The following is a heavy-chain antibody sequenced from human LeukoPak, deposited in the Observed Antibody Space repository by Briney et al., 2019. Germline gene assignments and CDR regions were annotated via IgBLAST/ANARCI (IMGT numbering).Heavy chain of an antibody. CDR1: GGSISGVNYY. Sequence: SETLSLTCTVSGGSISGVNYYWGWIRQPPGKGLEWIGSIYYSGTTYYNPSLKSRVTISVDTSKNQFSLKLSSVTAADTALYYCARDSYGSSHMDVWGKGTTVTISS. D-gene: IGHD3-10*01. V-gene: IGHV4-39*02. CDR2: IYYSGTT. J-gene: IGHJ6*03. CDR3: ARDSYGSSHMDV.